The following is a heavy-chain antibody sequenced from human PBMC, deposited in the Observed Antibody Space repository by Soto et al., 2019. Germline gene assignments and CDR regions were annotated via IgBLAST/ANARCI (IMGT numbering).Heavy chain of an antibody. D-gene: IGHD2-2*01. J-gene: IGHJ4*02. CDR3: TTRFDDAMAIFDY. CDR2: IKSKTDGGTT. Sequence: LRLSFAASGFTFSNALMNWVRQAPGKGLEWVGRIKSKTDGGTTDYAAPVKGRFTISRDDSKNTLYLQMNSLKTEDTAVYYCTTRFDDAMAIFDYWGQGTLVTVSS. V-gene: IGHV3-15*07. CDR1: GFTFSNAL.